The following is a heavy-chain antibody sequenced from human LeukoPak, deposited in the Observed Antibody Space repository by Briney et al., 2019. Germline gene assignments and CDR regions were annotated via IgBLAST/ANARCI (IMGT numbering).Heavy chain of an antibody. Sequence: ASVKVSCKASGYSFTDYFIHWVRQAPGQGLEWMGWINPNSGGTNYAQKFQGRVTMTRDTSISTAYMELSRLRSDDTAVYYCARDLVKWLRFALGYWGQGTLVTVSS. D-gene: IGHD5-12*01. CDR3: ARDLVKWLRFALGY. CDR2: INPNSGGT. J-gene: IGHJ4*02. V-gene: IGHV1-2*02. CDR1: GYSFTDYF.